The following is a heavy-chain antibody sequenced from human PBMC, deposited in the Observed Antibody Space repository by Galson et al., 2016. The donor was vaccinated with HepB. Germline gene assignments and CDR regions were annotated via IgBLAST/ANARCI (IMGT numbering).Heavy chain of an antibody. CDR3: ARRAGRGWITFDRAPDFFDV. V-gene: IGHV5-51*01. CDR1: GYSFTTYW. D-gene: IGHD3-16*01. J-gene: IGHJ3*01. CDR2: INPADSDT. Sequence: QSGAEVKKPGESLKISCKCSGYSFTTYWIGWVRQMPGKGLEWMGIINPADSDTRYSPSFEGQVTISADKSISTAYLQWRSLQAPDTAIYYCARRAGRGWITFDRAPDFFDVWGQGTMVTVSS.